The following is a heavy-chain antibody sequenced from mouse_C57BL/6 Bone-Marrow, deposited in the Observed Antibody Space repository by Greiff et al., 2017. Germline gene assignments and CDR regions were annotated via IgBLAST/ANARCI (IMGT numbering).Heavy chain of an antibody. Sequence: EVQLQQSGPELVKPGASVKISCKASGYTFTDYYMNWVKQSHGKSLEWIGDINPNNGGTSYNQKFKGKATLTGDKSSSTAYMVLRSLTSEDYAVYYCASYDGYYVEGDYRGQGTTLTVSS. J-gene: IGHJ2*01. V-gene: IGHV1-26*01. CDR2: INPNNGGT. D-gene: IGHD2-3*01. CDR3: ASYDGYYVEGDY. CDR1: GYTFTDYY.